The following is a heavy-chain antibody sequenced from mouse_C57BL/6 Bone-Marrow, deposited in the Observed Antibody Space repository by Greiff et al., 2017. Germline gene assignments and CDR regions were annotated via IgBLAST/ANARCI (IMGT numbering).Heavy chain of an antibody. J-gene: IGHJ4*01. CDR2: IWSGGST. CDR1: GFSLTSYG. V-gene: IGHV2-2*01. CDR3: ARKDY. Sequence: VQLQQSGPGLVQPSQSLSITCTVSGFSLTSYGVHWVRQSPGKGLEWLGVIWSGGSTDYNAAFISRLSISKDNSKCQVFFKMNSLQADDTAIYYCARKDYWGQGTSVTVSS.